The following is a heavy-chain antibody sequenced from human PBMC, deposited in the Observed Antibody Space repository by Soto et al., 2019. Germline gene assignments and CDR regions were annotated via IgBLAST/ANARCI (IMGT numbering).Heavy chain of an antibody. D-gene: IGHD3-10*02. CDR3: ARDGPPLFV. CDR1: GYTFTTYA. Sequence: QVQLVQSGAEVKKPGASVKVSCKASGYTFTTYAISWVRKAPGQGLEWMGWISAYNGNTNYAQKLQGRVTMTSDTSTLTAYMEPRALRSYVAAGFCLARDGPPLFVWGPGALVTVAA. CDR2: ISAYNGNT. V-gene: IGHV1-18*01. J-gene: IGHJ4*01.